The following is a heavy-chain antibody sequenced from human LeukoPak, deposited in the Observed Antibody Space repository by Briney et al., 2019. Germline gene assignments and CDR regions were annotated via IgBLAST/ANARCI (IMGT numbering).Heavy chain of an antibody. D-gene: IGHD3-3*02. CDR2: INPNSGDT. Sequence: ASVKVSCKTSGYTFTDYYMHWVRQAPGQGLEWMGWINPNSGDTNYAQKFQGKVTIPTDTSIPTPYMELSRLKSDDTAVYYCASISHVWSGYYTAHFDYWGQGTLVTVSS. J-gene: IGHJ4*02. V-gene: IGHV1-2*02. CDR3: ASISHVWSGYYTAHFDY. CDR1: GYTFTDYY.